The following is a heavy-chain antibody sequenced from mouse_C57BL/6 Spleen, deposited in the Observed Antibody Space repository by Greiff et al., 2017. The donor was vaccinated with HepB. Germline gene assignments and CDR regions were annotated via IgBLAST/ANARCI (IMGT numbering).Heavy chain of an antibody. J-gene: IGHJ4*01. CDR2: INPNNGGT. Sequence: EVQLQQSGPELVKPGASVKIPCKASGYTFTDYNMDWVKQSHGKSLEWIGDINPNNGGTIYNQKFKGKATLTVDKSSSTAYMELRSLTSEDTAVYYCARTVYYSNYEAMDYWGQGTSVTVSS. CDR1: GYTFTDYN. CDR3: ARTVYYSNYEAMDY. V-gene: IGHV1-18*01. D-gene: IGHD2-5*01.